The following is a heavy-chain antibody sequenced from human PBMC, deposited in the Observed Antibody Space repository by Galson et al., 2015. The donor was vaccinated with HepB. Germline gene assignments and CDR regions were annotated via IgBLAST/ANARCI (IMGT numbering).Heavy chain of an antibody. CDR2: ISSSGSTI. V-gene: IGHV3-48*03. Sequence: SLRLSCAASGFTFSSYEMNWVRQAPGKGLEWVSYISSSGSTIYYADSVKGRFTISRDNAKNSLYLQMNSLRAEDTAVYYCARDSTCYYGSGRKDFDYWGQGTLVTVSS. D-gene: IGHD3-10*01. CDR1: GFTFSSYE. J-gene: IGHJ4*02. CDR3: ARDSTCYYGSGRKDFDY.